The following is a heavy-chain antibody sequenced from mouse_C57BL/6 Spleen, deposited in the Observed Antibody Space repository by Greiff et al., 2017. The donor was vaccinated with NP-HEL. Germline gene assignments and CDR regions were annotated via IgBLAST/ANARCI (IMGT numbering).Heavy chain of an antibody. D-gene: IGHD4-1*01. CDR1: GYTFTDYN. CDR2: INPNNGGT. Sequence: EVQLQQSGPELVKPGASVKMSCKASGYTFTDYNMHWVKQSHGKSLEWIGYINPNNGGTSYNQKFKGKATLTVNMSSSTAYMELRSLTSEDSAVYYCAKTAYAMDYWGQGTSVTVSS. J-gene: IGHJ4*01. CDR3: AKTAYAMDY. V-gene: IGHV1-22*01.